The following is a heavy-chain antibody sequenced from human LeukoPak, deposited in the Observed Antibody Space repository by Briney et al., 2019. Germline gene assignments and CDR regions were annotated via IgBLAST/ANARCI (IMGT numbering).Heavy chain of an antibody. CDR3: ATHPSGGGPGGAFDI. J-gene: IGHJ3*02. Sequence: GGSLRLSCAASGFTFSSYAMSWVRQAPGKGLEWVSAISGSGGSTYYADSVQGRFTISRDNSKNTLYLQMNSLRAEDTAVYYCATHPSGGGPGGAFDIWGQGTMVTVSS. CDR1: GFTFSSYA. V-gene: IGHV3-23*01. CDR2: ISGSGGST. D-gene: IGHD1-26*01.